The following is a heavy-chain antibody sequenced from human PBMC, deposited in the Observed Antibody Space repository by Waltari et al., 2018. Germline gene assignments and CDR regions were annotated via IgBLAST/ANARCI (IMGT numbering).Heavy chain of an antibody. V-gene: IGHV3-7*01. CDR2: IKQDGSEK. D-gene: IGHD6-19*01. CDR1: GFTFSRYW. CDR3: ARADTSGWAYYYYYGMDV. J-gene: IGHJ6*02. Sequence: EVQLVESGGGLVQPGGSLRLSCAASGFTFSRYWMSLVRQAPGTGLEWVANIKQDGSEKYYVDSVKGRFTISRDNAKNSLYLQMNSLRAEDTAVYYCARADTSGWAYYYYYGMDVWGQGTTVTVSS.